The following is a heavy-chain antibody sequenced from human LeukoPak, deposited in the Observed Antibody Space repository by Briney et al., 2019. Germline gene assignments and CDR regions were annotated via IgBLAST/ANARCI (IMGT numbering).Heavy chain of an antibody. J-gene: IGHJ4*02. V-gene: IGHV1-69*13. CDR3: ARDREYSSSWTTRYYLDY. CDR2: IVPIFGTA. Sequence: SVKVSCKASGGTFSSYSISWVRQAPGQGLEWMGGIVPIFGTANYAQKFQGRVTITADESTSTAYMELSSLRSEDTAVYYCARDREYSSSWTTRYYLDYWGQGTLVTVSS. CDR1: GGTFSSYS. D-gene: IGHD6-13*01.